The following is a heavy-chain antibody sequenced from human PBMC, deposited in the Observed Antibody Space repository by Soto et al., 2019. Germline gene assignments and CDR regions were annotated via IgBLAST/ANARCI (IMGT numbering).Heavy chain of an antibody. V-gene: IGHV4-61*01. Sequence: QGQLQESGTGLVKPSETLSLTCNVSGVSVSIGTHYWSWILEPPGKGLEWIGNIYYTGTTNYNTSIKRRTTIFVYTSKNKYYLKMSSLPVADTALYYCASDPHAYGVPAGGIDVCGQGTTVTVSS. CDR1: GVSVSIGTHY. D-gene: IGHD2-8*01. J-gene: IGHJ6*02. CDR2: IYYTGTT. CDR3: ASDPHAYGVPAGGIDV.